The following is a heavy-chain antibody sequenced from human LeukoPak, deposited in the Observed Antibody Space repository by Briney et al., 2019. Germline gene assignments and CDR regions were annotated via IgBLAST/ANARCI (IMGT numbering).Heavy chain of an antibody. J-gene: IGHJ4*02. D-gene: IGHD3-22*01. CDR3: AKGLRRYYDSSGYYEGPYFDY. V-gene: IGHV3-30*18. Sequence: GGSLRLSCAASGFTFSSYDKHWVRQAPGKGLEWVAVISYDGSNKYYADSVKGRFTISRDNSKNTLYLQMNSLRAEDTAVYYCAKGLRRYYDSSGYYEGPYFDYWGQGTLVTVSS. CDR1: GFTFSSYD. CDR2: ISYDGSNK.